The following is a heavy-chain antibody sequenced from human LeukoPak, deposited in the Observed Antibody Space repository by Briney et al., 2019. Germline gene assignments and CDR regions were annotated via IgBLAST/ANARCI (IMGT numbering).Heavy chain of an antibody. V-gene: IGHV4-59*08. CDR2: IYYSGST. CDR3: ARPYSSGWRGAFGI. D-gene: IGHD6-19*01. Sequence: SETLSLTCTVSGGSISTYYWSWIRQPPGKGLEWIGNIYYSGSTNYNPSLKSRVTISVDTSKNQFSLKLSSVTAADTAIYYCARPYSSGWRGAFGIWGQETMVTVSS. CDR1: GGSISTYY. J-gene: IGHJ3*02.